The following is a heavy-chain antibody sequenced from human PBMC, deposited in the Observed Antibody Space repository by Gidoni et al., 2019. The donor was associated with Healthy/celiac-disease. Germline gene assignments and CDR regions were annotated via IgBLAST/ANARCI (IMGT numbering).Heavy chain of an antibody. CDR1: GFTFSSYG. CDR2: IWYDGSNK. D-gene: IGHD3-3*01. J-gene: IGHJ6*02. CDR3: ARSITIFGVVIKRYYYYGMDV. V-gene: IGHV3-33*01. Sequence: QVQLVESGGGVVQPGRSLRLSCAASGFTFSSYGMHWFRQATGKGLGWVAVIWYDGSNKYYADSVKGRFTISRDNSKNTLYLQMNSLRAEDTAVYYCARSITIFGVVIKRYYYYGMDVWGQGTTVTVSS.